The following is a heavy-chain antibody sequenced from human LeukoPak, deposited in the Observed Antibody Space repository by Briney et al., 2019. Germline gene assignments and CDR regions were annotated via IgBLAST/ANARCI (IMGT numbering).Heavy chain of an antibody. Sequence: PGGSLRLSCAASGFTFSSHGMHWVRQAPGKGLEWVAVIWNDGSKSNYPDSVKGRFTISRDDSKNTLFLQMSSLRVEDTAVYYCARFRSGWYMDYWGQGTLVTVSS. V-gene: IGHV3-33*01. CDR2: IWNDGSKS. J-gene: IGHJ4*02. CDR1: GFTFSSHG. D-gene: IGHD6-19*01. CDR3: ARFRSGWYMDY.